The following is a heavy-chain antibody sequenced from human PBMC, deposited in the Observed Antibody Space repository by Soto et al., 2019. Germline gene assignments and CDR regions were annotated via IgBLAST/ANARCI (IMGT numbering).Heavy chain of an antibody. J-gene: IGHJ4*02. D-gene: IGHD3-22*01. CDR3: ALRSRAVVPEY. V-gene: IGHV4-59*01. Sequence: QVQLQESGPGLVKPSETLSLTCAVSGDSISSYYCLWIRQPPGKGLESIGYLYYGRSANYNPSLKSRVTLSVDTSTNQCSLTLSSMTAADSAGYYCALRSRAVVPEYWGQGTLVTVSS. CDR2: LYYGRSA. CDR1: GDSISSYY.